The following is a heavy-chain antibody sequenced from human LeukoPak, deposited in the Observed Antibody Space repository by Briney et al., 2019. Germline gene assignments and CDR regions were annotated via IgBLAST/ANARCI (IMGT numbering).Heavy chain of an antibody. CDR1: EFSVGSNY. V-gene: IGHV3-66*04. CDR2: IYSGGST. D-gene: IGHD2-15*01. J-gene: IGHJ4*02. CDR3: ARHRYCSGGSCFPLDY. Sequence: GGSLRLSCAASEFSVGSNYMTWVRQAPGKGLEWVSLIYSGGSTYYADSVKGRFTIFRDNSKNTLYLQMNSLRAEDTAVYYCARHRYCSGGSCFPLDYWGQGTLVTVSS.